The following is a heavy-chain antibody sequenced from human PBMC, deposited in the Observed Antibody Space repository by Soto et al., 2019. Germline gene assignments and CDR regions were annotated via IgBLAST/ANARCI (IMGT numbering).Heavy chain of an antibody. J-gene: IGHJ4*02. CDR3: VKYPRSGGGSKRPGY. Sequence: GGSLRLSCAASGFTFSSYWMHWVRQVPEKGLVWVSRINSDGSITNYADAVKGRFTISRDNVKNTLYLQMNSLRAEDTAAYYCVKYPRSGGGSKRPGYWGQETRCTVSS. V-gene: IGHV3-74*01. CDR1: GFTFSSYW. D-gene: IGHD2-15*01. CDR2: INSDGSIT.